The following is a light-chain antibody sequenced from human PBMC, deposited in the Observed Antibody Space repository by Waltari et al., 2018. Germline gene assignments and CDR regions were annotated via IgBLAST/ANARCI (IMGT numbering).Light chain of an antibody. Sequence: QSALTQPPSASGSPGQSVTISCTGTSSDVGSYNYVSWYQQHPGEAPKLMIYEVTQRPSEVRDRFAGTKSGNPAALTVPVLQAGDEADYYCIAYAGSNYYVFGSGTKGTVL. CDR1: SSDVGSYNY. CDR3: IAYAGSNYYV. J-gene: IGLJ1*01. CDR2: EVT. V-gene: IGLV2-8*01.